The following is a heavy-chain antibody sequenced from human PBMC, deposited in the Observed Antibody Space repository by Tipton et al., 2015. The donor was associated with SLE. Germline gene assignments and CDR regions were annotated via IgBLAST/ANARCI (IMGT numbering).Heavy chain of an antibody. D-gene: IGHD3-16*02. J-gene: IGHJ3*02. CDR1: GGSISSGSYY. V-gene: IGHV4-61*09. CDR3: AQAHLWGSYRYASDI. Sequence: LRLSCTVSGGSISSGSYYWSWIRQPAGKGLEWIGEINHGGSTNYNPSLKSRVTISVDTSKNQFSLKLSSVTAADTAVYYCAQAHLWGSYRYASDIWGQGTMVTVSS. CDR2: INHGGST.